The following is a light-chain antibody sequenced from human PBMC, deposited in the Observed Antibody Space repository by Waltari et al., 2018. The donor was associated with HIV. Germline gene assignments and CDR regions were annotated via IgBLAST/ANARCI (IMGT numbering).Light chain of an antibody. V-gene: IGLV1-44*01. CDR3: AAWDDSLNGM. J-gene: IGLJ3*02. Sequence: QSVLTQPPSVSGTPGQNVTIPCSGSSSNIGSNIVNWYQQLPGAAPKLLIYSNDQRPSGVPDRFSCSKSGTSASLAISGLQSADEADYYCAAWDDSLNGMFGGGTRLTVL. CDR1: SSNIGSNI. CDR2: SND.